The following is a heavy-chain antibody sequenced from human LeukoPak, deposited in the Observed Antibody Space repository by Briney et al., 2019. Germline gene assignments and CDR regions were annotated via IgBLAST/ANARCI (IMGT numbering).Heavy chain of an antibody. V-gene: IGHV4-59*01. J-gene: IGHJ4*02. D-gene: IGHD2-15*01. CDR1: GDSINNYY. Sequence: SETLSLTCTVSGDSINNYYWTWIRQTPGKGLEWIGYVYYGGSTNYNPSFKSRITISVDTSRNQFSLRLSSVTAADTAVYYCARIHRYCSGGACYVLDNWGQGTLVAVSS. CDR3: ARIHRYCSGGACYVLDN. CDR2: VYYGGST.